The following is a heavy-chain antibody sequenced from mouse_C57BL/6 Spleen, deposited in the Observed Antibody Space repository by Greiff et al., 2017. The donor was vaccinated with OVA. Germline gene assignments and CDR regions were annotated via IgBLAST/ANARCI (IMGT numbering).Heavy chain of an antibody. CDR3: ARSENPRGFAY. J-gene: IGHJ3*01. CDR2: IDPSDSYT. V-gene: IGHV1-69*01. Sequence: VQLQQSGAELVMPGASVKLSCKASGYTFTSYWMHWVKQRPGQGLEWIGEIDPSDSYTNYNQKFKGKSTLTVDKSSSTAYMQLSSLTSEDSAVYYCARSENPRGFAYWGQGTLVTVSA. CDR1: GYTFTSYW.